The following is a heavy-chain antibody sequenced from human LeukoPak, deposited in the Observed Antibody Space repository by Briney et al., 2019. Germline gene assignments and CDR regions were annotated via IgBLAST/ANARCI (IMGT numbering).Heavy chain of an antibody. CDR2: ISSTSSHT. CDR3: ARGSARWFDP. Sequence: PGGSLRLSCAASGFIFSNAWMSWVRQAPGKGLEWISYISSTSSHTNYADSVKGRFTISRDNAKRSLYLQMNSLRAEDTAVYYCARGSARWFDPWGRGTLVTVSS. V-gene: IGHV3-11*05. CDR1: GFIFSNAW. J-gene: IGHJ5*02.